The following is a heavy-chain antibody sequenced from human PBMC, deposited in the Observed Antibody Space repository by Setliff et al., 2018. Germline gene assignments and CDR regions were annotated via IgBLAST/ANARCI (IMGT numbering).Heavy chain of an antibody. J-gene: IGHJ5*02. CDR1: GGSISGSSYY. CDR3: ARALYAPVGPTDNWFDP. D-gene: IGHD1-26*01. CDR2: MHYSGNT. Sequence: SETLSLTCTVSGGSISGSSYYWGWIRQPPGKGLEWIGSMHYSGNTYYNPSLKSRVTILVDTSKNQFSLKMTSVTAADTALYYCARALYAPVGPTDNWFDPWGQGTLVTVSS. V-gene: IGHV4-39*07.